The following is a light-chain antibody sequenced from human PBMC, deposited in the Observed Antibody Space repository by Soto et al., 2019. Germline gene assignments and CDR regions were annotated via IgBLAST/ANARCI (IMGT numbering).Light chain of an antibody. Sequence: EIVMTQSPATLSVSPGERATVSCRASQNVGINLAWYQQKPGQAPRLLIYGASSRATGIPDRFSGSGSGTDFTLTISRLEPEDFAVYYCQQYGSSPVTFGPGTKVDIK. CDR1: QNVGIN. V-gene: IGKV3-20*01. J-gene: IGKJ3*01. CDR3: QQYGSSPVT. CDR2: GAS.